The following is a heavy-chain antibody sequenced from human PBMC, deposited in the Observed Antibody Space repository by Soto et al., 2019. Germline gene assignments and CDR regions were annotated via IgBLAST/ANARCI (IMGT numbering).Heavy chain of an antibody. CDR1: GFTFSTYA. V-gene: IGHV3-23*01. D-gene: IGHD3-10*01. J-gene: IGHJ4*02. Sequence: EVQLLESGGGLVQPGGSLRLSCAASGFTFSTYAMYWVRQAPGKGLEWVSAIGGGGGDTYYTDSVKGRFTISRDNSKNTLYLQMNSRRGEDMAVYYCVKDGGEGGQGTLVTVSS. CDR2: IGGGGGDT. CDR3: VKDGGE.